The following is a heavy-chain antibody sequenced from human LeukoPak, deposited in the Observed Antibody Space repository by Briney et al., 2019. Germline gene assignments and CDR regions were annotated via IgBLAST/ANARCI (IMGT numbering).Heavy chain of an antibody. J-gene: IGHJ3*02. D-gene: IGHD4-23*01. CDR2: INHSGST. V-gene: IGHV4-34*01. CDR1: GGSFSGYQ. Sequence: PSETPSLTCAVYGGSFSGYQWSWIRQPPGKGLEWIGEINHSGSTNYNPSLKSRVTISVDTSKNQFSLKLGSVTAADTAVYYCARVMTTVVTANGAFDIWGQGTMVTVSS. CDR3: ARVMTTVVTANGAFDI.